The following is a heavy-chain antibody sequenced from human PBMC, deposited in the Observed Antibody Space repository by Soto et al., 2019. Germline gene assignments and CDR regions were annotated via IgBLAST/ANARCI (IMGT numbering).Heavy chain of an antibody. D-gene: IGHD2-2*01. CDR1: GGTFSSYA. CDR3: ASNSGDIVVVPARLYYYGMDV. J-gene: IGHJ6*02. CDR2: IIPIFGTA. V-gene: IGHV1-69*06. Sequence: QVQLVQSGAEVKKPGSSVKVSCKASGGTFSSYAISWVRQAPGQGLEWMGGIIPIFGTANYAQKFQGRVTITADKSTRTAYMELSSLRSEDTAVYYCASNSGDIVVVPARLYYYGMDVWGQGTTVTVSS.